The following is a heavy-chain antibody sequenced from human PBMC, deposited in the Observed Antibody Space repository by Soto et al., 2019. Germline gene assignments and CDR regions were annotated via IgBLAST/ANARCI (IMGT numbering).Heavy chain of an antibody. Sequence: QVQLQQWGAGLLKPSETLSLTCAVYGGSFSGYYWSWIRQPPGKGLEWIGEINHSGSTNYNPSLKSRVTISVDTSKNQFSRKLSSVTAADTAVYYCARGGARIFGVVSPIDYWGQGTLVTVSS. V-gene: IGHV4-34*01. J-gene: IGHJ4*02. D-gene: IGHD3-3*01. CDR3: ARGGARIFGVVSPIDY. CDR1: GGSFSGYY. CDR2: INHSGST.